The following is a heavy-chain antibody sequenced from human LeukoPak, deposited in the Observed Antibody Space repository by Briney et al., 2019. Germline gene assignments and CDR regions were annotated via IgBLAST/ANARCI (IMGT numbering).Heavy chain of an antibody. CDR3: ARAGTITYYYYGMDV. CDR2: ISGSGGNT. J-gene: IGHJ6*02. V-gene: IGHV3-23*01. D-gene: IGHD5-24*01. CDR1: GFTFSSYA. Sequence: PGGSLRLSCAASGFTFSSYAMSWVRQAPGKGLEWVSGISGSGGNTFYADSVKGRSTISRDNSKNTLYLQMNSLRAEDTAVYYCARAGTITYYYYGMDVWGQGTTVTVSS.